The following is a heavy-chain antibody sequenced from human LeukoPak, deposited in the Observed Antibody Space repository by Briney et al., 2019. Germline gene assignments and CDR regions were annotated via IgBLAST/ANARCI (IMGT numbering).Heavy chain of an antibody. CDR3: ARSVEYGWYAAFDI. J-gene: IGHJ3*02. V-gene: IGHV3-11*01. D-gene: IGHD6-19*01. Sequence: GGSLRLSCAASGFTFSDYYMSWIRQAPGKGLEWVSYISSSGSTIYYADSVKGRFTISRDNAKNSLYLQMNSLRAEDTAVYYCARSVEYGWYAAFDIWGQGTMVTVSS. CDR2: ISSSGSTI. CDR1: GFTFSDYY.